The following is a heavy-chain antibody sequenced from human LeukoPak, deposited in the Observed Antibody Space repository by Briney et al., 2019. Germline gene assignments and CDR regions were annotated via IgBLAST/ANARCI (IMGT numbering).Heavy chain of an antibody. D-gene: IGHD6-13*01. V-gene: IGHV3-30*03. CDR3: ARAAAGSYGMDV. CDR2: ISYDGSSK. Sequence: PGGSLRLSCAASGFTFSSYGMHWVRQAPGKGLEWVAVISYDGSSKYYADSVKGRFTISRDNSKSTLYLQMNSLRAEDTAVYYCARAAAGSYGMDVWGKGTTVTVSS. J-gene: IGHJ6*04. CDR1: GFTFSSYG.